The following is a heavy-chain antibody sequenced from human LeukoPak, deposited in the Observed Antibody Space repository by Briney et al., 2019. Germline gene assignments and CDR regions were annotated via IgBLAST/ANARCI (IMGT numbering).Heavy chain of an antibody. CDR3: ATDTSGNYYYYMDV. V-gene: IGHV3-9*01. CDR2: ISWNSGSI. Sequence: GGSLRLSCAASGFTFDDYAMHWVRQAPGKGLEWVSGISWNSGSIGYADSVKGRFTISRDNAKNSLYLQMNSLRAEDTALYYCATDTSGNYYYYMDVWGKGTTVTISS. CDR1: GFTFDDYA. J-gene: IGHJ6*03. D-gene: IGHD3-10*01.